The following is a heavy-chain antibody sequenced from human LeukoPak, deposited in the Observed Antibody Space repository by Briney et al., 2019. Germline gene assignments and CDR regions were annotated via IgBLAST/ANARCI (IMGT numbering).Heavy chain of an antibody. CDR1: GFTFSDHY. CDR2: TRNKANSYTT. J-gene: IGHJ4*02. Sequence: GGSLRLSCAASGFTFSDHYMDWVRQAPGKGLEWVGRTRNKANSYTTEYAASVKGRFTISRDDSKNSLYLQMNSLKTEDTAVYYCARGITFGGEYYFDHWGQGTLVTVSS. CDR3: ARGITFGGEYYFDH. V-gene: IGHV3-72*01. D-gene: IGHD3-16*01.